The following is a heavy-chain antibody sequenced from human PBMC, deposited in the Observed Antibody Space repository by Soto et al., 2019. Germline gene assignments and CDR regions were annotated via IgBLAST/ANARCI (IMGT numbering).Heavy chain of an antibody. CDR2: IYPGDSDT. Sequence: PGESLKISCKGSGYSFTNYWIGWVRQMPGKGLEWMGIIYPGDSDTRYSPSFQGQVTISTDKSISTAYLQWSSLRASDSAMYYCARDASRVTYYFDYWGQGTLVTVSS. D-gene: IGHD2-21*02. J-gene: IGHJ4*02. V-gene: IGHV5-51*01. CDR3: ARDASRVTYYFDY. CDR1: GYSFTNYW.